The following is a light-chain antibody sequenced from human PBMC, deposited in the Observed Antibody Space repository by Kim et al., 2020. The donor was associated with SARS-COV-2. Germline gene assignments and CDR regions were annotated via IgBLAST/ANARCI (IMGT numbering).Light chain of an antibody. CDR2: GIS. J-gene: IGKJ4*01. Sequence: PPMLAVSPGERSTLSCRASQSVSGNLAWYQQKPGQAPRPLIYGISTRATGIPARCSGSGSGTEFTLTISSLQSEDFAVYYCQRGLTFGGGTKVDIK. V-gene: IGKV3-15*01. CDR1: QSVSGN. CDR3: QRGLT.